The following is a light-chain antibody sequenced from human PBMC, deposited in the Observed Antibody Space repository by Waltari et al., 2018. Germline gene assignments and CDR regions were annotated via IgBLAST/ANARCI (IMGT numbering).Light chain of an antibody. CDR1: SIAVGRYNY. CDR2: DVT. V-gene: IGLV2-14*01. J-gene: IGLJ3*02. CDR3: ASYIPGSTLV. Sequence: QSALPQPASVPGSPGQSIPIPCPGSSIAVGRYNYVSWYQQFPDRAPKLMIYDVTNRPSGVSNRFSGSKSANTASLTISGLQPEDEADYYCASYIPGSTLVFGGGTKLTVL.